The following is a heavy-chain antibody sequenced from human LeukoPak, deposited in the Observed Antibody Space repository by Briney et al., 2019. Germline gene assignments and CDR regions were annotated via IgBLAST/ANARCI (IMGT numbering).Heavy chain of an antibody. D-gene: IGHD1-7*01. Sequence: GRSLRLSCAASGFTFNTYGMHWVRQTPGKGLEWVAFIWYDGSKKYYADSVKGRFTISRDNSKSTLYLQMNSLRAEDTAVYHCARATGELRTYYFDYWGQGTLVTVSS. CDR2: IWYDGSKK. CDR3: ARATGELRTYYFDY. V-gene: IGHV3-33*01. CDR1: GFTFNTYG. J-gene: IGHJ4*02.